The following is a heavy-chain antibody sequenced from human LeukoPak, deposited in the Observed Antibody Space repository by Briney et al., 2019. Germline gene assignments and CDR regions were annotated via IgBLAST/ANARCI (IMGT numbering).Heavy chain of an antibody. CDR1: GASISSDY. V-gene: IGHV4-59*08. CDR2: MDYNGDT. D-gene: IGHD3-22*01. CDR3: ARRSNYYTRGYYGRVYYFYMDV. J-gene: IGHJ6*03. Sequence: PSETLSLTCTVSGASISSDYWTWIRQPPGKGLEWIGYMDYNGDTKYDPSLKSRVTISVDTSKNQFSLRLSSVTAADTAVYYCARRSNYYTRGYYGRVYYFYMDVWGKGTTVTVSS.